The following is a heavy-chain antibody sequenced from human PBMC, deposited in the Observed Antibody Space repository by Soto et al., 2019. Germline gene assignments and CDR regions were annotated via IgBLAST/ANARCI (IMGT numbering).Heavy chain of an antibody. V-gene: IGHV3-20*04. CDR1: GFTFDDYG. CDR2: INWNGGST. D-gene: IGHD2-21*02. CDR3: ARAIRPHIVVVTATPFDY. Sequence: GGSLRLSCAASGFTFDDYGMSWVRQAPGKGLEWVSGINWNGGSTGYADSVKGRFTISRDNAKNSLYLQMNSLRAEDTALYYCARAIRPHIVVVTATPFDYWGQGTLVTVSS. J-gene: IGHJ4*02.